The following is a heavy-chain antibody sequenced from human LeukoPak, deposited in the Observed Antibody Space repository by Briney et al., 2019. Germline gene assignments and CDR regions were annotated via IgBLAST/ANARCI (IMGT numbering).Heavy chain of an antibody. J-gene: IGHJ4*02. CDR3: ARDSDIYYFDY. Sequence: PGGSLRLSCAASGFAFSSYSMNWVRQAPGKGLEWVSSISSSSSYIYYADSVKGRFTISRDNAKNSLYLQMNSLRAEDTAVYYCARDSDIYYFDYWGQGTLVTVSS. CDR2: ISSSSSYI. CDR1: GFAFSSYS. D-gene: IGHD2-15*01. V-gene: IGHV3-21*01.